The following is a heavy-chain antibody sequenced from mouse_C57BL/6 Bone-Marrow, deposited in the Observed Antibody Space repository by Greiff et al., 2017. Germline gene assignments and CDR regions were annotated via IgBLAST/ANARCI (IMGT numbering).Heavy chain of an antibody. CDR1: GYTFTDYE. D-gene: IGHD1-1*01. J-gene: IGHJ4*01. CDR3: AHYYGSSYYAMDY. Sequence: QVQLQQSGAELVRPGASVTLSCKASGYTFTDYEMHWVKQTPVHGLEWIGAIDPETGGTAYNQKFKGKAILTADKSSSTAYMDLCSLTSEDSAVYYCAHYYGSSYYAMDYWGQGTSVTVSS. CDR2: IDPETGGT. V-gene: IGHV1-15*01.